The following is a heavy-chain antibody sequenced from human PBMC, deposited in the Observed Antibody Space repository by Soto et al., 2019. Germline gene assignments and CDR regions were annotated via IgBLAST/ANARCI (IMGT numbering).Heavy chain of an antibody. Sequence: SVKVSCKASGGSFGSYAISWVRQAPGQGLEWMGGIIPIFGTANYAQKFQGRVTITADESTSTAYMELSSLRSEDTAVYYCARELYGYRGFDYWGQGTLVTVSS. V-gene: IGHV1-69*13. CDR3: ARELYGYRGFDY. J-gene: IGHJ4*02. CDR1: GGSFGSYA. CDR2: IIPIFGTA. D-gene: IGHD5-18*01.